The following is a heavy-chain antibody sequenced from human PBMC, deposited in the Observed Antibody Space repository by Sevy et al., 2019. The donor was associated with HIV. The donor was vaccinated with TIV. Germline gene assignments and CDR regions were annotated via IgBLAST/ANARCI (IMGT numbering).Heavy chain of an antibody. J-gene: IGHJ3*02. V-gene: IGHV3-53*01. Sequence: GGSLRLSCAASGFTVSNSYMSWVRQAPGKGLEWVSIIYSGVTTSYADPVRGRFTTSRDNSKNTLSLQMNSLRAEDTAVYYCARLSVYYYDSSGYYTTGNAFDIWGQGTMVTVSS. D-gene: IGHD3-22*01. CDR1: GFTVSNSY. CDR3: ARLSVYYYDSSGYYTTGNAFDI. CDR2: IYSGVTT.